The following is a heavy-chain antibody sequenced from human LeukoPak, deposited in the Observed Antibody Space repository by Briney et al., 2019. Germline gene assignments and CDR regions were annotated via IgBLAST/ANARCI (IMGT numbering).Heavy chain of an antibody. CDR1: GYSFTTNW. V-gene: IGHV5-51*01. J-gene: IGHJ4*02. Sequence: GESLKISCKTSGYSFTTNWIGWVRQMPGKGLEWMGIIYPGDSDTTYSPSFQGQVTISADKSISTAYLQWSSLKASDTAMYLCARNYGKILDYWGQGTLVIVSS. CDR2: IYPGDSDT. D-gene: IGHD4-17*01. CDR3: ARNYGKILDY.